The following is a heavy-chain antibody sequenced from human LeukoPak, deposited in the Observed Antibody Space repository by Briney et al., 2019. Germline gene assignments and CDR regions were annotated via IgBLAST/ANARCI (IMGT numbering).Heavy chain of an antibody. V-gene: IGHV3-23*01. CDR3: AKASAFGSSGYYFYYSDY. CDR1: GFTFSSYA. D-gene: IGHD3-22*01. CDR2: TSGSGGRT. Sequence: GGSLRLSCAASGFTFSSYAMGWVRQAAGKGLEWVSGTSGSGGRTYYADSVKGRFTISRDNSKNTLYLQMNSLRAEDTAVYYCAKASAFGSSGYYFYYSDYWGQGTLVTVSS. J-gene: IGHJ4*02.